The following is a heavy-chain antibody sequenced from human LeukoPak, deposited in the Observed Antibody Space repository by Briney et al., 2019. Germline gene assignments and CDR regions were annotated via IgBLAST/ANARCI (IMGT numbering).Heavy chain of an antibody. CDR3: AKGEPQLWDIVVVVAATPGPKRAEYFQH. J-gene: IGHJ1*01. CDR1: GFTFSSYG. CDR2: ISGSGGST. Sequence: GGSLRLSCAASGFTFSSYGMHWVRQAPGKGLEWVSAISGSGGSTYYADSVKGRFTISRDNSKNTLYLQMNSLRAEDTAVYYCAKGEPQLWDIVVVVAATPGPKRAEYFQHWGQGTLVTVSS. V-gene: IGHV3-23*01. D-gene: IGHD2-15*01.